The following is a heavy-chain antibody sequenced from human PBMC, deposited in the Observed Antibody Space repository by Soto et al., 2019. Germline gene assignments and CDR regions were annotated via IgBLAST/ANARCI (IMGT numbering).Heavy chain of an antibody. J-gene: IGHJ6*02. D-gene: IGHD6-13*01. CDR1: GYTFTGYY. CDR3: ARFAGEGNTPGIAAALPWFPVYYYGMDV. V-gene: IGHV1-2*02. CDR2: INPNSGGT. Sequence: VASVKVSCTASGYTFTGYYMHWVRPAPGQGLEWMGWINPNSGGTNYAQKFQGRVTMTRDACLSTAYMELSRLRSDDTAVYYCARFAGEGNTPGIAAALPWFPVYYYGMDVGGQETTVTVSS.